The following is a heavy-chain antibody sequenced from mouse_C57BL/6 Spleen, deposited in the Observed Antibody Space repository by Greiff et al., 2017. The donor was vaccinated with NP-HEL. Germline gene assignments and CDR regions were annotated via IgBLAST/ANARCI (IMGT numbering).Heavy chain of an antibody. Sequence: QVQLQQPGAELVKPGASVKLSCKASGYTFTSYWMQWVKQRPGQGLEWIGEIDPSDSYTNSNQKFKGKATLTVDTSSSTAYMQLSSLTSEDSAVYYCARSRRRERVDIYYAMDYWGQGTSVTVSS. V-gene: IGHV1-50*01. J-gene: IGHJ4*01. CDR2: IDPSDSYT. CDR1: GYTFTSYW. CDR3: ARSRRRERVDIYYAMDY.